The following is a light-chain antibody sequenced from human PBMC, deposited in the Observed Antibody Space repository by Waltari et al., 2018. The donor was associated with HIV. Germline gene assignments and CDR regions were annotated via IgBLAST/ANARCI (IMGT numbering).Light chain of an antibody. CDR1: SSAVVSTMS. Sequence: QSPLTQPASVSGSPGQPVTITCNGTSSAVVSTMSVSGYQRHPGKGPRLIIYNVNSRPSGISSRFSGSKSGNTASLTISGLQADDEAEYICCSYAGTVTYLVFGGGTKLTVL. CDR2: NVN. J-gene: IGLJ2*01. CDR3: CSYAGTVTYLV. V-gene: IGLV2-23*02.